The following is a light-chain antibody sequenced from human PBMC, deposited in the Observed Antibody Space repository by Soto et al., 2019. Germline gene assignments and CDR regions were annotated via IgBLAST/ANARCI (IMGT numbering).Light chain of an antibody. CDR3: QKYNSAPLT. Sequence: DIQMTQSPSSLSASVGDRVTITCRASQGISNSLAWYQQKPGKVPKLLIYTASTLQSGVPSRFSGRGFGKDFTLTITSLQPEDVANYYCQKYNSAPLTFGGGTKVEIK. CDR1: QGISNS. V-gene: IGKV1-27*01. CDR2: TAS. J-gene: IGKJ4*01.